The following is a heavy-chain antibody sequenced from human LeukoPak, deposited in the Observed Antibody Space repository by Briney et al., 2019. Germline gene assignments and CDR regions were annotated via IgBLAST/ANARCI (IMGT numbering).Heavy chain of an antibody. CDR2: IYYSGST. CDR3: ARGNYYDPDWFDP. V-gene: IGHV4-59*01. J-gene: IGHJ5*02. D-gene: IGHD3-22*01. Sequence: SETLSLTCTASGGSISSYHWSWIRQPPGKGLEWIGYIYYSGSTNYNPSLKSRVTISVDTSKNQFSLKLSSVTAADTAVYYCARGNYYDPDWFDPWGQGTLVTVSS. CDR1: GGSISSYH.